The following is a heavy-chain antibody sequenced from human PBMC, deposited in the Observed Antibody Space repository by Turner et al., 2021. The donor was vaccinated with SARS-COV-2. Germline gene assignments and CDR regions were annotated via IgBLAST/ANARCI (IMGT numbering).Heavy chain of an antibody. D-gene: IGHD1-1*01. CDR2: FYKIGSI. CDR3: ARHQGSTSGYDHGMNV. Sequence: QVRLQESGPGLVRPSETLSLTCTVSGGSISSKSWSWIRQSPGRGLEWIGYFYKIGSIDYNPTLRSRVTISVDTSKNQLSLNLISMTAADTAVYYCARHQGSTSGYDHGMNVWGQGTAVIVS. V-gene: IGHV4-59*08. J-gene: IGHJ6*02. CDR1: GGSISSKS.